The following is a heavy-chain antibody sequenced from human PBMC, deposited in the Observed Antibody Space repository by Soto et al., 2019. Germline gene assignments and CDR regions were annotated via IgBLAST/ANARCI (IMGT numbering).Heavy chain of an antibody. V-gene: IGHV1-69*06. Sequence: ASVKVSCKASGGTFSSYAISWVRQAPGQGLEWMGGIIPIFGTANYAQKFQGRVTITEEKSTSTAYMELSSLRSEDTAVYYFATQHPGQQLVQSSLSPFYYSGQGTLVTVSS. CDR1: GGTFSSYA. J-gene: IGHJ4*02. D-gene: IGHD6-13*01. CDR2: IIPIFGTA. CDR3: ATQHPGQQLVQSSLSPFYY.